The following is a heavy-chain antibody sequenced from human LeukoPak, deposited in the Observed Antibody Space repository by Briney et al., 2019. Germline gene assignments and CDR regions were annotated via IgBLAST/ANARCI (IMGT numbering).Heavy chain of an antibody. CDR2: ISTGGHT. CDR1: GFTFGGFA. V-gene: IGHV3-23*01. CDR3: VKTMGGIDHDY. D-gene: IGHD6-13*01. Sequence: PGGSLRLSCAASGFTFGGFAMSWVRQAPGKGLEWVSTISTGGHTHYTDSVKGRFTISRDNSKNTVYLQMNSLRAEDTAIYYCVKTMGGIDHDYWGQGTLVTVSS. J-gene: IGHJ4*02.